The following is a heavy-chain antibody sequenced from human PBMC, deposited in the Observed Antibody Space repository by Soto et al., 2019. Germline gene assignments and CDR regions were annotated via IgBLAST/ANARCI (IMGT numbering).Heavy chain of an antibody. V-gene: IGHV2-26*04. Sequence: QVTVKESGPVLVKPTETLTLTCTVSGFSLSNAGLGVSWIRQPPGKALEWLAHIFSNDEKSYSTSLKSRLTIPKDTSKSQVDLTMTNMDPVDTATYYCASTYSTSWYWFDPWGQGTLVTVSS. D-gene: IGHD6-13*01. CDR1: GFSLSNAGLG. CDR2: IFSNDEK. CDR3: ASTYSTSWYWFDP. J-gene: IGHJ5*02.